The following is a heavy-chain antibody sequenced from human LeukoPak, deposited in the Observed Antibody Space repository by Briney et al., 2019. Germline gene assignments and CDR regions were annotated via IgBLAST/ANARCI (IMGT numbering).Heavy chain of an antibody. CDR2: INHSGST. V-gene: IGHV4-39*07. J-gene: IGHJ2*01. CDR3: ARRIFGVVPRNWYFDL. CDR1: GGSISSSSYY. Sequence: SSETLSLTCTVSGGSISSSSYYWSWIRQPPGKGLEWIGEINHSGSTNYNPSLKSRVTISVDTSKNQFSLKLSSVTAADTAVYYCARRIFGVVPRNWYFDLWGRGTLVTVFS. D-gene: IGHD3-3*01.